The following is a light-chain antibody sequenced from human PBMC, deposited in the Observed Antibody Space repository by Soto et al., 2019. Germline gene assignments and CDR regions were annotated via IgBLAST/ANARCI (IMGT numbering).Light chain of an antibody. CDR2: EVS. CDR1: SSDVGGYNY. Sequence: QSALTQPPSASGSPGQSVTISCTGTSSDVGGYNYVSWYQQHPGKAPKLMIYEVSKRPSGVPDRFSGSKSGNTASLTVSGLQAEDEADDYCSSYAGTNNVLFGGGTKVTVL. J-gene: IGLJ2*01. V-gene: IGLV2-8*01. CDR3: SSYAGTNNVL.